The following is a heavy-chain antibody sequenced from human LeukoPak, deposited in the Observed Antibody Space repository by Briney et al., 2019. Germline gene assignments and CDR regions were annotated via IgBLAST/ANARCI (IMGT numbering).Heavy chain of an antibody. CDR1: GYTFSGYY. CDR3: ALIGDHAWFDP. V-gene: IGHV1-2*02. D-gene: IGHD3-10*01. Sequence: ASVKVSCKASGYTFSGYYIFWVRRAPGQGLEWMGWINPNSGGTNYAQEFQGRVTMTRDTSITTAYMELSTLRSDDTAVYYCALIGDHAWFDPWGQGTLVTASS. J-gene: IGHJ5*02. CDR2: INPNSGGT.